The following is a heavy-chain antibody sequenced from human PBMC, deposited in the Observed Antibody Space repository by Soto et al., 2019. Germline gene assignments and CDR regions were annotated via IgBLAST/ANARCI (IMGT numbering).Heavy chain of an antibody. CDR1: GYSFTNYG. CDR3: ARDRGVAPPVAGNTDYYYYMGV. J-gene: IGHJ6*03. Sequence: QDQLVQSGAEVKKPGASVKVSCKASGYSFTNYGITWVRQAPGQGFEWMGWISAYNGNTNYAQKFQGRVTMTTDASTSGAYLELRSPTSDDTAVYYCARDRGVAPPVAGNTDYYYYMGVCGKVTSVSVSS. D-gene: IGHD6-19*01. CDR2: ISAYNGNT. V-gene: IGHV1-18*01.